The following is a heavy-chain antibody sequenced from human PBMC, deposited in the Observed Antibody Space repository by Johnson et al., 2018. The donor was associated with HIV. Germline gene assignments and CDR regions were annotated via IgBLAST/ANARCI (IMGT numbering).Heavy chain of an antibody. J-gene: IGHJ3*01. CDR1: GFTFSSYA. CDR2: ISYDGSNK. V-gene: IGHV3-30*04. D-gene: IGHD6-19*01. Sequence: QVQLVESGGGVVQPGRSLRLSCAASGFTFSSYAMYWVRQAPGKGLEWVAVISYDGSNKYYADSVKGRFTISRDNAKNSLFLEMNSLRAEDTAVYYCARVLADGWFSYDVFDVWGQGTLVIVSS. CDR3: ARVLADGWFSYDVFDV.